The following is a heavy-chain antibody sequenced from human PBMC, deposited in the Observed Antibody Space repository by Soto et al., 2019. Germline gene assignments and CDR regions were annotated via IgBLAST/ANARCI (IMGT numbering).Heavy chain of an antibody. CDR3: ARGLGLCSSTRCSPGYYFDD. Sequence: HPGGSLRLSCAASGFTFSTYWMNWVRQAPGKGLEWVANIKQDGSEKYYVDSVKGRFTISRDNAKNSLFLQMDSLGAEDTAMYYCARGLGLCSSTRCSPGYYFDDWGPGTLVTVSS. CDR2: IKQDGSEK. D-gene: IGHD2-2*01. V-gene: IGHV3-7*01. CDR1: GFTFSTYW. J-gene: IGHJ4*02.